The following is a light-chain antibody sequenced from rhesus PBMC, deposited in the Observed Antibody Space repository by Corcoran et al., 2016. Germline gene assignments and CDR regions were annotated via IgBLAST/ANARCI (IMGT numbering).Light chain of an antibody. CDR1: ENVNNY. CDR2: KAP. Sequence: DIQMTQSPSSLSASVGDRVTITCRASENVNNYLNWYQQKPGKAPKLLINKAPTLQGGVPSRFSGSGSGTDYTFTIRSLQPEDVATYYCQHGYVIFAFGPGTKLDIK. V-gene: IGKV1-74*01. CDR3: QHGYVIFA. J-gene: IGKJ3*01.